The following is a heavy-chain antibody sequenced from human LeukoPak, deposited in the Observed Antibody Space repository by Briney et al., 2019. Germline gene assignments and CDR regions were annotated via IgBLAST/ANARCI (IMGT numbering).Heavy chain of an antibody. CDR2: ISSNGGST. Sequence: GGSLRLSCAASGFTFSSYAMHWVRQAPGKGLEYVSAISSNGGSTYYANSVKGRFTISRDNSKNTLYLQMGSLRAEDMAVYYCARDLGPYGSGWYPLGYWGQGTLVTVSS. J-gene: IGHJ4*02. V-gene: IGHV3-64*01. CDR3: ARDLGPYGSGWYPLGY. D-gene: IGHD6-19*01. CDR1: GFTFSSYA.